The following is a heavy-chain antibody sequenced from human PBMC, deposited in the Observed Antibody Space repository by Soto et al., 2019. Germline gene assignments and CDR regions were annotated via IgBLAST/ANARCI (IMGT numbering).Heavy chain of an antibody. CDR1: GFSFSNSG. V-gene: IGHV3-23*01. CDR3: AKNGLRNSPSAIDY. Sequence: HPGGSLRLSCVTSGFSFSNSGMSWVRQAPGKGLDWVSGISGNGRNTYYTDSVKGRFLVSRDNSGSTLFLQMNSLRAEDTAIYFCAKNGLRNSPSAIDYWGQGTLVTVSS. CDR2: ISGNGRNT. J-gene: IGHJ4*02. D-gene: IGHD2-8*01.